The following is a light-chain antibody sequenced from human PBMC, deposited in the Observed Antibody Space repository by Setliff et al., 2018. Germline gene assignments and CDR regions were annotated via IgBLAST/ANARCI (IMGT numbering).Light chain of an antibody. CDR3: SSPGGSNNWGV. Sequence: QSVLTQPPSASGSPGQSVTISCTGTSIYFRRYDYVSWYQQHPGQAPKLLLYEVKKRPPGVPDRFSGSKSGNTASLTVSGLQAEDEADYYCSSPGGSNNWGVLGTGTKGTVL. CDR2: EVK. CDR1: SIYFRRYDY. V-gene: IGLV2-8*01. J-gene: IGLJ1*01.